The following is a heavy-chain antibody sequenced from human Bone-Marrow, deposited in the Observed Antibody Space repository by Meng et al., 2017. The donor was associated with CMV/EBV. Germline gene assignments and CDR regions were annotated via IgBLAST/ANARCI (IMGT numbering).Heavy chain of an antibody. CDR2: IYPGDSDT. Sequence: GGSLRLSCMVSGYCFTTYWIGWVRQMPGKGLEWVGIIYPGDSDTRYSPSFQGQVTTSADKSISTAYLQWSSLKASDTAMYYRARRRFLDWNSFDFWGQGTLVTVSS. J-gene: IGHJ4*02. CDR3: ARRRFLDWNSFDF. CDR1: GYCFTTYW. V-gene: IGHV5-51*01. D-gene: IGHD3-3*01.